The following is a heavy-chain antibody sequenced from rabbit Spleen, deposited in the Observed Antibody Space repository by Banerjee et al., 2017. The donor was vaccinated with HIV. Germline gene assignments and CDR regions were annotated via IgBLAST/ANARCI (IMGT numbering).Heavy chain of an antibody. CDR1: GVSFSGSSY. CDR2: IEIGSSGFT. V-gene: IGHV1S45*01. J-gene: IGHJ6*01. D-gene: IGHD1-1*01. Sequence: QEQLEESGGDLVKPGASLTLTCKASGVSFSGSSYMCWVHQAPGKGLEWVACIEIGSSGFTYYANWAKGRFTISKTSSTTVTLQVTSLTAADTATYFCARDTSSSFSSYGMDLWGPGTLVTVS. CDR3: ARDTSSSFSSYGMDL.